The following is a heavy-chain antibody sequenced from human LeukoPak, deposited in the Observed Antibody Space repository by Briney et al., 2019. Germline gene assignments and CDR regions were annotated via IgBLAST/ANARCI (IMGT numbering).Heavy chain of an antibody. CDR1: GFTFSSYS. Sequence: PGGSLRLSCAASGFTFSSYSMNWVRQAPGKGLEWVSSISSSSSYIYYADSVKGRFTISRDNAKNSLYLQMNGLRAEDTAVYYCARDRPHYDFWSGYSKTNDYWGQGTLVTVSS. V-gene: IGHV3-21*01. D-gene: IGHD3-3*01. CDR3: ARDRPHYDFWSGYSKTNDY. J-gene: IGHJ4*02. CDR2: ISSSSSYI.